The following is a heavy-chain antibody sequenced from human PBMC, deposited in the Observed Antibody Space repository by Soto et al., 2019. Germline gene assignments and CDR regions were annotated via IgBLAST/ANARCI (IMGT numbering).Heavy chain of an antibody. J-gene: IGHJ6*02. D-gene: IGHD3-10*01. CDR1: GFIFSGYA. V-gene: IGHV3-23*01. CDR3: AKDRGQSLYYYYGLDV. CDR2: ISGSGGDT. Sequence: GGSLRLSCAASGFIFSGYALSWVRQAPGKGLEWVSAISGSGGDTYYADSVKGRFTVSRDNSKNTMYLQMNNLRADDTAVYYCAKDRGQSLYYYYGLDVWGQGTTVTVS.